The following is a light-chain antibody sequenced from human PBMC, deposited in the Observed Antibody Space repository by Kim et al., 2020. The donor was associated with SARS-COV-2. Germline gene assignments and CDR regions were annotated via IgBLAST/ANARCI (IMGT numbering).Light chain of an antibody. V-gene: IGKV1-27*01. J-gene: IGKJ5*01. CDR1: QGISSS. CDR2: AAS. CDR3: QQYNIGPDT. Sequence: GSVGNRVTITCRGSQGISSSLAWYQQKPGKVPNLLIYAASALQPGVPSRFSGSESGTDFTLTISSLQPEDGATYYCQQYNIGPDTFGQGTRLEIK.